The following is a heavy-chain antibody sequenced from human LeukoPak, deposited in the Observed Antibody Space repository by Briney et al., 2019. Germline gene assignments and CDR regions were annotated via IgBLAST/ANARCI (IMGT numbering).Heavy chain of an antibody. CDR1: GFTFSSYA. J-gene: IGHJ4*02. Sequence: PGGSLRLSCAASGFTFSSYAMHWVRQAPGKGLGWVAVISYDGSNKYYADSVKGRFTISRDNSKNTLYLQMNSLRAEDTAVYYCARDYSGYDFFYWGQGTLVTVSS. CDR3: ARDYSGYDFFY. D-gene: IGHD5-12*01. CDR2: ISYDGSNK. V-gene: IGHV3-30-3*01.